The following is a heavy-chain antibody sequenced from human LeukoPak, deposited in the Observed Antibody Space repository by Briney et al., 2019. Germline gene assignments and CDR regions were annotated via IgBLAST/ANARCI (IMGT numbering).Heavy chain of an antibody. Sequence: GGPLRPSCAASGFTFSSHWMHWVRQAPGKGLVWVSGIKTDGNDTAYADSVKGRFTISRDNAKNTLYLQMNSLSAEDTAVYYCARDKDPTVFDYWGQGTLVTVPS. CDR1: GFTFSSHW. J-gene: IGHJ4*02. V-gene: IGHV3-74*01. D-gene: IGHD2-15*01. CDR3: ARDKDPTVFDY. CDR2: IKTDGNDT.